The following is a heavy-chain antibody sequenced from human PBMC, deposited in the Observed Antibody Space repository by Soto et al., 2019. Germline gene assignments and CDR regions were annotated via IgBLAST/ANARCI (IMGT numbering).Heavy chain of an antibody. CDR1: GGSISISGYY. J-gene: IGHJ4*02. CDR3: TRASRERGSDY. V-gene: IGHV4-31*03. Sequence: QVQLQESGPGLVKPSQTLSLTCTVSGGSISISGYYWSWILQHPGKGLEGIGYIHYSGTTYYNPSLKSRATISVDTSKNQFSLKLTSVTAADTAVYYCTRASRERGSDYWGQGTLVTVSS. D-gene: IGHD1-1*01. CDR2: IHYSGTT.